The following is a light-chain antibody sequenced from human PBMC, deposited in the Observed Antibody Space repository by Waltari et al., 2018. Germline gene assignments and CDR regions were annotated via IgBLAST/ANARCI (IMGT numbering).Light chain of an antibody. J-gene: IGKJ2*01. CDR2: DTS. V-gene: IGKV2-28*01. Sequence: IVLTQSPLSLPVTPGEPASISCRSSQSLMISAGYSSLDWYFHKPGQPPQLLIYDTSVRPSGVPDRFTGSGSGTDFTLKIPRVEAEDVGVYYCMQGLQIPVTFGQGTTLEIK. CDR3: MQGLQIPVT. CDR1: QSLMISAGYSS.